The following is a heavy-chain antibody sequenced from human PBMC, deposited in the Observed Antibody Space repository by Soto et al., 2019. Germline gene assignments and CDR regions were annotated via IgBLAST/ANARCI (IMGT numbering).Heavy chain of an antibody. V-gene: IGHV4-61*08. J-gene: IGHJ5*02. Sequence: SETLSLTCTVSGGSISSGGYYWSWIRQHPGKGLEWIGEINHTGGTHYNPSLKSRVTMSVDTSKNQFSLRLSSVTAADTAIYYCATRITVFGLLIPPFDPWGQGTQVTVSS. CDR1: GGSISSGGYY. CDR2: INHTGGT. D-gene: IGHD3-3*01. CDR3: ATRITVFGLLIPPFDP.